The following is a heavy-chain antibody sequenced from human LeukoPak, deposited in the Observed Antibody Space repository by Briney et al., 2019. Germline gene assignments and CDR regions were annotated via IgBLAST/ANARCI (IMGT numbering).Heavy chain of an antibody. Sequence: SGGSLRLSCAASGFTFRNYAMSWVRQAPGKGLEWVSAISGSGGSTYYADSVKGRFTISRDNAKNSLYLQMNSLRAEDTAVYYCAREGSGYERRVNWFDPWGQGTLVTVSS. CDR1: GFTFRNYA. CDR2: ISGSGGST. CDR3: AREGSGYERRVNWFDP. D-gene: IGHD5-12*01. J-gene: IGHJ5*02. V-gene: IGHV3-23*01.